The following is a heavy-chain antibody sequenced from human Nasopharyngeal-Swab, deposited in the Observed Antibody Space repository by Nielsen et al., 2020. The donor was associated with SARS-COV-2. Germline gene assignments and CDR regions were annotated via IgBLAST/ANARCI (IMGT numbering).Heavy chain of an antibody. CDR1: GGSFSGYY. J-gene: IGHJ4*02. V-gene: IGHV4-34*01. CDR2: INHSGST. CDR3: ARLAIAARRGSGDY. D-gene: IGHD6-6*01. Sequence: SETLSLTSAVYGGSFSGYYWSWIRQPPGKGLEWIGEINHSGSTNYNPSLKSRVTISVDTSKNQFSLKLSSVTAADTAVYYCARLAIAARRGSGDYWGQGTLVTVSS.